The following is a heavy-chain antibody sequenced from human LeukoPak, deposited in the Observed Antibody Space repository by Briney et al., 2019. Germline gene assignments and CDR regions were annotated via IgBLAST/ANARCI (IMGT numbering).Heavy chain of an antibody. V-gene: IGHV3-21*01. CDR1: GFTFSSYS. Sequence: PGGSLRLSCAASGFTFSSYSMNWVRQAPGKGLEWVSSISSSSSYMYYADSVEGRFTISRDNAKNSLYLQMNSLRAEDTAVYYCARDLVVPAAMALYYYYYYGMDVWGQGTTVTVSS. D-gene: IGHD2-2*01. CDR2: ISSSSSYM. CDR3: ARDLVVPAAMALYYYYYYGMDV. J-gene: IGHJ6*02.